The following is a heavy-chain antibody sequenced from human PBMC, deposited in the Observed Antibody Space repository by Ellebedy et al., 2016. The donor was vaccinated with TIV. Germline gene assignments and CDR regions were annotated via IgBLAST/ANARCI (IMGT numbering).Heavy chain of an antibody. CDR3: ARPVDAIGGSHNLFDY. CDR1: GGSISNYY. Sequence: GSLRLXCPVPGGSISNYYWSWIRRPPGKGLEWIGYIFDSGSSNYNPSLKGRVTMSVDTSKNHFSLKLSSVTAADTAVYYCARPVDAIGGSHNLFDYWGQGTLVTVSS. V-gene: IGHV4-59*01. D-gene: IGHD4-23*01. CDR2: IFDSGSS. J-gene: IGHJ4*02.